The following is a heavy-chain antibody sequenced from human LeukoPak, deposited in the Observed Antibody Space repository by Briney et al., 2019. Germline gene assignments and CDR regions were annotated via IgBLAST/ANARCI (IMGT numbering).Heavy chain of an antibody. D-gene: IGHD3-3*01. J-gene: IGHJ6*02. CDR3: ARDFWSGYSHYYGMDV. CDR1: GYTFTSYG. V-gene: IGHV1-18*01. CDR2: ISAYNGNT. Sequence: ASVKVSCKASGYTFTSYGISWVRQAPGQGLEWMGWISAYNGNTNYAQKLQGRVTMTTDTSTSTAYMELRSLRSDDTAVYYCARDFWSGYSHYYGMDVWGQGTTVTDSS.